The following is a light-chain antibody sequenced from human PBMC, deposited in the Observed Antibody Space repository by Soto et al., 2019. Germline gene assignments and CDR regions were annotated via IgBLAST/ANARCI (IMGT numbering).Light chain of an antibody. CDR2: DFS. CDR3: SSYTTSSTLGV. Sequence: QCVLTQPASVSGSPGQSITISCTGTSSDVAIYNYVSWYQQHPGKAPKLMIYDFSYRPSGVSNRFSGSKSGNTASLTISGLQAEDEADYYCSSYTTSSTLGVFGTGTKVTVL. V-gene: IGLV2-14*01. CDR1: SSDVAIYNY. J-gene: IGLJ1*01.